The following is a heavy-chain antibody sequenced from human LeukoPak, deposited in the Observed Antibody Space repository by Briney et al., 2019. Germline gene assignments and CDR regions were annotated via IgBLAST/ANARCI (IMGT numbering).Heavy chain of an antibody. CDR1: GFTFSGHW. CDR3: ARSYGSSSWYDY. D-gene: IGHD6-13*01. V-gene: IGHV3-74*01. Sequence: PGGSLRLSCAVSGFTFSGHWMFWVRQAPGKGLVWVSSTNSDGSSTGYTDSVKGRFTVSRDNAKNSLYLQMNSLRAEDTAVYYCARSYGSSSWYDYWGQGTLVTVSS. CDR2: TNSDGSST. J-gene: IGHJ4*02.